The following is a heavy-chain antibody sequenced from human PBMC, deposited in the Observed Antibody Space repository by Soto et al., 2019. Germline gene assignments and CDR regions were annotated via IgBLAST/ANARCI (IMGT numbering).Heavy chain of an antibody. D-gene: IGHD1-1*01. V-gene: IGHV3-30*18. J-gene: IGHJ4*02. CDR1: GFTFSSYG. CDR3: AKKPTGTTGRGGY. Sequence: QVQLVESGGGVVQPGRSLRLSCAASGFTFSSYGMHWVRQAPGKGLEWVAVISYDGSNKYYADSVKGRFTISRDNSKNTLYLQMNSLRAEDTAVYYCAKKPTGTTGRGGYWGQGTLVTVSS. CDR2: ISYDGSNK.